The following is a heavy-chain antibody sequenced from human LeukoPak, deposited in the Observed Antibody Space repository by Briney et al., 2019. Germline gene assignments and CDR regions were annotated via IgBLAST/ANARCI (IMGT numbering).Heavy chain of an antibody. CDR2: IYYSGST. D-gene: IGHD6-19*01. CDR1: GGSISSYY. Sequence: PSETLSLTCTVSGGSISSYYWSWIRQPPGKGLEWIGYIYYSGSTNYNPSLKSRVTISVDTSKNQFSLKLGSVTAADTAVYYCARLKYSSGWYPFDYWGQGTLVTVSS. V-gene: IGHV4-59*08. J-gene: IGHJ4*02. CDR3: ARLKYSSGWYPFDY.